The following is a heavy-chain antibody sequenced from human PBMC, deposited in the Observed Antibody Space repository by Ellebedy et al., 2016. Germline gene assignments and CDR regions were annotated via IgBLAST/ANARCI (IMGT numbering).Heavy chain of an antibody. V-gene: IGHV1-69*13. Sequence: SVKVSCXASGGTYYSYAISWVRQAPGQGLEWVGGIIPKLNTANYAQKFQGRVTITVDESTRTAYMELRSLTFEDTAVYFCASPPYGSGPVEGDGMDVWGQGTTVTVSS. CDR2: IIPKLNTA. CDR1: GGTYYSYA. CDR3: ASPPYGSGPVEGDGMDV. D-gene: IGHD3-10*01. J-gene: IGHJ6*02.